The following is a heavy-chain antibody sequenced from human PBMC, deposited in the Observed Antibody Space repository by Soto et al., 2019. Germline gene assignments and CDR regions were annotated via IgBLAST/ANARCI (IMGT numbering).Heavy chain of an antibody. D-gene: IGHD3-10*01. CDR1: GYTFTSYD. CDR2: MNPNSGNT. J-gene: IGHJ6*02. V-gene: IGHV1-8*01. CDR3: ARSLWFGETTDYYYYYGMDV. Sequence: ASVKGSCKASGYTFTSYDINWVRQATGQGLEWMGWMNPNSGNTGYAQNFQGWVTMTRDASISQAYMELSRLRSDDTAVYSCARSLWFGETTDYYYYYGMDVWGQGTTVPVSS.